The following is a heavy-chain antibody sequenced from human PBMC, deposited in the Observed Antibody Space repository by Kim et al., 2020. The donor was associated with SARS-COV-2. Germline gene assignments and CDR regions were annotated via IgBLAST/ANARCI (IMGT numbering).Heavy chain of an antibody. CDR3: ARHSYSQGSFVDY. J-gene: IGHJ4*02. Sequence: YNPSRKSRVTISVDTSKNQFSLKLSAVTAADTAVYYCARHSYSQGSFVDYWGQGTLVTVSS. D-gene: IGHD5-18*01. V-gene: IGHV4-39*01.